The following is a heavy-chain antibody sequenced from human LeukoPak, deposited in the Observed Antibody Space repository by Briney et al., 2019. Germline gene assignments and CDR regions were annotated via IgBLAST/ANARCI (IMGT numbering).Heavy chain of an antibody. Sequence: SETLSLTCTVSGGSLTNYYWSWIRQPPGKGLDWIGHIYYSGSTNYNPSLKSRVTISLDTSKNQFSLKLSSVTAAETAVYYCAREGRYRYGYNEYHSYMDIWGKGTTVTVSS. J-gene: IGHJ6*03. D-gene: IGHD5-24*01. CDR2: IYYSGST. CDR1: GGSLTNYY. CDR3: AREGRYRYGYNEYHSYMDI. V-gene: IGHV4-59*01.